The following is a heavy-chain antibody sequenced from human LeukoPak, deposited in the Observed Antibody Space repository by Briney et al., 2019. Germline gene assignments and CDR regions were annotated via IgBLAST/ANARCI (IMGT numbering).Heavy chain of an antibody. Sequence: SETLSLTCTVSGGSISSYYWSWIRQPPGKGLEWIGYIYYSGSTNYNPSLKSRVTISVDTSKNQFSLKLSSVTAADTAVYYCASGPARDYYDSSGYYYWWYFDLWGRGTLVTVSS. CDR2: IYYSGST. J-gene: IGHJ2*01. V-gene: IGHV4-59*01. CDR3: ASGPARDYYDSSGYYYWWYFDL. D-gene: IGHD3-22*01. CDR1: GGSISSYY.